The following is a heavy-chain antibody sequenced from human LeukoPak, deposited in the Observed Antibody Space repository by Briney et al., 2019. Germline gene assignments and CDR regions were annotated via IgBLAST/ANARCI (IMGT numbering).Heavy chain of an antibody. Sequence: PGGSLRLSCAASGFTFGDYAMHWVRQAPGKGLEWVSGINCNSNSIGYADSVKGRFTISRDHAKNSLYLQMDSLRAEDTAVYYCALGAVAGGDYWGQGTLVTVSS. CDR1: GFTFGDYA. D-gene: IGHD6-19*01. J-gene: IGHJ4*02. V-gene: IGHV3-9*01. CDR3: ALGAVAGGDY. CDR2: INCNSNSI.